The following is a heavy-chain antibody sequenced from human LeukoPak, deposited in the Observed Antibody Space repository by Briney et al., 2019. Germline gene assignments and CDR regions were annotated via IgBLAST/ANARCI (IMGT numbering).Heavy chain of an antibody. J-gene: IGHJ5*02. V-gene: IGHV4-39*07. Sequence: SETLSLTCTVSGGSISSGGYYWGWIRPPPGKGLEWIGSIYHSWSTYYNPSLKSRVTISVDTSKNQFSLKLSSVTAADTAVYYCARTPAASIVVVVAATPNWFDPWGQGTLVTVSS. CDR2: IYHSWST. D-gene: IGHD2-15*01. CDR3: ARTPAASIVVVVAATPNWFDP. CDR1: GGSISSGGYY.